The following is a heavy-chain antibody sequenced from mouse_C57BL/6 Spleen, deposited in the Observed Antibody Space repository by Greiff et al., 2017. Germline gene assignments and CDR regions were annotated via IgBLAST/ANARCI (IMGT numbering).Heavy chain of an antibody. D-gene: IGHD1-1*01. J-gene: IGHJ1*03. Sequence: EVKLVESGGGLVKPGGSLKLSCAASGFTFSDYGMHWVRQAPEKGLEWVAYISSGSSTIYYADTVKGRFTISRDNAKNTLFLQMTSLRSEDTAMXYCARPYGSSSHWYFDVWGTGTTVTVSS. CDR2: ISSGSSTI. V-gene: IGHV5-17*01. CDR1: GFTFSDYG. CDR3: ARPYGSSSHWYFDV.